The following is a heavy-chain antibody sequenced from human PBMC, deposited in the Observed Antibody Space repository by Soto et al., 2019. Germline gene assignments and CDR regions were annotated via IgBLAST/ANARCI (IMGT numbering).Heavy chain of an antibody. V-gene: IGHV1-18*01. CDR3: ARCGEYNILTGDFDY. CDR1: GYTFTSYG. Sequence: QVQLVQSGAEVKKPGASVKVSCKASGYTFTSYGISWVLQAPGQGLEWMGWISAYNGNTNYAQKLQGRVTMTTNTSTSTAYMELRSLRSDDTAVYYCARCGEYNILTGDFDYWGQGTLVTVSS. CDR2: ISAYNGNT. J-gene: IGHJ4*02. D-gene: IGHD3-9*01.